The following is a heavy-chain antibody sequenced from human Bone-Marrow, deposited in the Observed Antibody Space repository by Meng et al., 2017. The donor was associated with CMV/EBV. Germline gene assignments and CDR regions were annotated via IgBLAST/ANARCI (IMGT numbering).Heavy chain of an antibody. CDR2: ISAYNGNT. V-gene: IGHV1-18*01. J-gene: IGHJ6*02. CDR3: ARGGITIFGVVIMRPYYYYGMDV. CDR1: GYTFTSYG. Sequence: ASVKVSCKASGYTFTSYGISWVRQAPGQGLEWMGWISAYNGNTNYAQKLQGRVTMTTDTSTSTAYMELRSLRSDDTAVYYCARGGITIFGVVIMRPYYYYGMDVWGQGNTVTVSS. D-gene: IGHD3-3*01.